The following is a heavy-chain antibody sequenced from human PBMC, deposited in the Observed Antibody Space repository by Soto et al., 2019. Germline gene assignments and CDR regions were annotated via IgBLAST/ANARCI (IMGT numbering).Heavy chain of an antibody. CDR1: GFTFSDYY. J-gene: IGHJ4*02. CDR2: ISSSGNII. D-gene: IGHD3-22*01. V-gene: IGHV3-11*01. Sequence: GGSLRLSCAGSGFTFSDYYMSWSRQAPGKVLGWVSYISSSGNIIYYADSVKGRFTISRDNAKNSLYLQMLSLRAEDTAVYYCARDLGYYASDGYFDYWGQGTLVTVSS. CDR3: ARDLGYYASDGYFDY.